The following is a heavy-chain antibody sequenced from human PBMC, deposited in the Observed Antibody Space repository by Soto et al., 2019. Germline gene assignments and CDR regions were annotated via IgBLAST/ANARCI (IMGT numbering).Heavy chain of an antibody. CDR3: ARDKITGLFDY. J-gene: IGHJ4*02. V-gene: IGHV4-59*12. CDR2: IYYSGST. CDR1: GGSLSSYY. Sequence: SETLSLTCTVSGGSLSSYYWSWIRQPPGKGLEWIGYIYYSGSTNYNPSLKSRVTISVDTSKNQFSLKLSSVTAADTAVYYCARDKITGLFDYWGQGTLVTVSS. D-gene: IGHD2-8*02.